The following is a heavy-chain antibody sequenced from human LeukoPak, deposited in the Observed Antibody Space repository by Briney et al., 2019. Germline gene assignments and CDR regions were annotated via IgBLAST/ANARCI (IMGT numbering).Heavy chain of an antibody. Sequence: SETLSLTCAVYGVSFSGYYWSWIRQPPGKGLEWIGEINHSGSTNYNPSLKSRVTISVDTSKNQFSLKLSSVTAADTAVYYCARRGYSGYDPRYQFDYWGQGTLVTVSS. CDR1: GVSFSGYY. CDR3: ARRGYSGYDPRYQFDY. J-gene: IGHJ4*02. V-gene: IGHV4-34*01. D-gene: IGHD5-12*01. CDR2: INHSGST.